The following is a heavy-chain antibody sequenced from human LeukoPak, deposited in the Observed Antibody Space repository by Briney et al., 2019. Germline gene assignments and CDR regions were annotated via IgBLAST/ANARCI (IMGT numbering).Heavy chain of an antibody. J-gene: IGHJ4*02. CDR1: GGSISSGGYY. CDR2: IYTSGST. CDR3: ARDRSGSYYVDY. D-gene: IGHD3-10*01. V-gene: IGHV4-61*02. Sequence: SETLSLTCTVSGGSISSGGYYWTWIRQPAGKGLEWIGRIYTSGSTNYNPSLKSRVTLSVDTSKNQFSLKLNSVTAADTAVYYCARDRSGSYYVDYWGQGTLVTVSS.